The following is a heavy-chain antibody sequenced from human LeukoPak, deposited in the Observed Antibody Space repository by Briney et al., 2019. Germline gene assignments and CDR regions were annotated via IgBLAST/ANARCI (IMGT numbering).Heavy chain of an antibody. D-gene: IGHD1-26*01. Sequence: GGSLRLSCAASGFTFSSYAMHWVRQAPGKGLEWVAVISYDGSNKYYADSVKGRFTISRDNSKNTLYLQMNSLRAEDTAVYYCARSPPPGSYYVSSRYYFDYWGQGTLVTVSS. CDR1: GFTFSSYA. CDR3: ARSPPPGSYYVSSRYYFDY. V-gene: IGHV3-30-3*01. J-gene: IGHJ4*02. CDR2: ISYDGSNK.